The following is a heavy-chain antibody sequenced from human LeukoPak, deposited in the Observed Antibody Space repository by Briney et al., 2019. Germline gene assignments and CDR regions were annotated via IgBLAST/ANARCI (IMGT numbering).Heavy chain of an antibody. J-gene: IGHJ4*02. CDR3: ARGGRYCSGTSCYRLFDY. CDR2: IYYSGST. V-gene: IGHV4-31*03. CDR1: GGSISSGDYY. Sequence: SQTLSLTCTVSGGSISSGDYYWSWIRQHPGKGLEWIGYIYYSGSTYYNPSLKSRVTISVDTSKNQFSLKLSSVTAADTAVYCCARGGRYCSGTSCYRLFDYWGQGTLVTVSS. D-gene: IGHD2-2*01.